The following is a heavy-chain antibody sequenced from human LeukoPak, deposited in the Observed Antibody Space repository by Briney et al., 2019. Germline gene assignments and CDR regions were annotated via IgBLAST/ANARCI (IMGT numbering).Heavy chain of an antibody. CDR2: IYYSGST. V-gene: IGHV4-59*12. CDR1: GGSISSYY. J-gene: IGHJ4*02. Sequence: KPSETLSLTCTVSGGSISSYYWSWIRQPPGKGLEWIGYIYYSGSTNYNPSLKSRVTISVDTSKNQFSLKLSSVTAADTAVYYCARAVLRYFDWSYRFDYWGQGTLVTVSS. CDR3: ARAVLRYFDWSYRFDY. D-gene: IGHD3-9*01.